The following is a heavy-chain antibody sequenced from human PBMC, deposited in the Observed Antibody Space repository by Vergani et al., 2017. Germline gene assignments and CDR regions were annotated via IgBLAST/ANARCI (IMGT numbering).Heavy chain of an antibody. CDR1: GFTFSSYA. Sequence: EVQLLESGGGLVQPGGSLRLSCAASGFTFSSYAMSWVRQAPGKGLEWVSVIYSGGSSTYYADSVKGRFTISRDNSKNTLYLQMNSLRAEDTAVYYCAKEERITNFGVVIPEENWFDPWGQGTLVTVSS. CDR3: AKEERITNFGVVIPEENWFDP. V-gene: IGHV3-23*03. J-gene: IGHJ5*02. CDR2: IYSGGSST. D-gene: IGHD3-3*01.